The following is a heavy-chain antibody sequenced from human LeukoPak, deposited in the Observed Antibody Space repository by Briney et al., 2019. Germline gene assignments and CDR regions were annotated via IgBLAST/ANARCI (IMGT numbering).Heavy chain of an antibody. V-gene: IGHV4-4*07. J-gene: IGHJ4*02. CDR2: IYTSGST. CDR3: AREVTGYSSSWPRFDY. Sequence: PSETLSLTCTVSGGSISSYYWSWIRQPAGKGLEWIGRIYTSGSTNYNPSLKSRVTMSVDTSKNQFSLKLSSITAADTALYYCAREVTGYSSSWPRFDYWGQGTLVTVSS. D-gene: IGHD6-13*01. CDR1: GGSISSYY.